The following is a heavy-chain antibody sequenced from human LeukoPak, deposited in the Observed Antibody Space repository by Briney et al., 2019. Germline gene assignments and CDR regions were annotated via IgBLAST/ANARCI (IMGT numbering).Heavy chain of an antibody. D-gene: IGHD1-26*01. CDR2: IKQDGSEK. CDR1: RFTFSSYW. V-gene: IGHV3-7*03. CDR3: SCCGSYHSG. J-gene: IGHJ4*02. Sequence: GGSLRLSCAASRFTFSSYWMSWVRQAPGKGLELVANIKQDGSEKYYVDSVKGRFTISRDNAKNSLYLQMNSLRAEDTAVYYCSCCGSYHSGWGQGTLVTVSS.